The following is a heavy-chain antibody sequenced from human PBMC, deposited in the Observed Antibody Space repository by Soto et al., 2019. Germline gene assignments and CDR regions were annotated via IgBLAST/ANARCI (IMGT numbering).Heavy chain of an antibody. CDR3: ASYDPLRGMDV. Sequence: GGSLRLSCAASGFTFSSYSMNWVRQAPGKGLEWVSSISSSSSYIYYADSVKGRFTISRDNAKNSLYLQMNSLRAEDTAVYYCASYDPLRGMDVWGQGTTVTVSS. V-gene: IGHV3-21*01. CDR1: GFTFSSYS. D-gene: IGHD5-12*01. J-gene: IGHJ6*02. CDR2: ISSSSSYI.